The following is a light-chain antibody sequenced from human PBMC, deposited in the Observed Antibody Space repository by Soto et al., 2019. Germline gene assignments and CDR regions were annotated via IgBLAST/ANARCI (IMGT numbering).Light chain of an antibody. CDR3: QQYNSWSGVT. CDR1: QSITTW. V-gene: IGKV1-5*01. J-gene: IGKJ4*01. CDR2: DVS. Sequence: DIQMTQSPSTVSAYVGDSVTITCRASQSITTWLAWYQQRPGKAPKLLIYDVSSLQSGVPSRFSGSGSGTEFTLTISSLQPDDFATYYCQQYNSWSGVTFGGGTKVEIK.